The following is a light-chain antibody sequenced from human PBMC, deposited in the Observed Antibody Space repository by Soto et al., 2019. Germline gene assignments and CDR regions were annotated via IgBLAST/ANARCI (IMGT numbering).Light chain of an antibody. CDR2: RAS. J-gene: IGKJ5*01. CDR1: QSVSSY. V-gene: IGKV3-15*01. Sequence: EIVLTPSPATLSLSPGERANLSCRASQSVSSYLAWYQQKPGQSPRLLIFRASTRASGIPARFSGSGSGTEFTLTISSLQSEDFAVYYCQQYHHWPPITFGQGTRLEIK. CDR3: QQYHHWPPIT.